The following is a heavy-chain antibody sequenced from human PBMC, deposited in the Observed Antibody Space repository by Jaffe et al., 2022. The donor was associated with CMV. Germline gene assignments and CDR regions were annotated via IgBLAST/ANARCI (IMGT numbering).Heavy chain of an antibody. J-gene: IGHJ4*02. V-gene: IGHV3-33*01. CDR1: GFTFSSYG. D-gene: IGHD3-10*01. CDR2: IWYDGSNK. Sequence: QVQLVESGGGVVQPGRSLRLSCAASGFTFSSYGMHWVRQAPGKGLEWVAVIWYDGSNKYYADSVKGRFTISRDNSKNTLYLQMNSLRAEDTAVYYCARDGTSMVRGVTYLEYWGQGTLVTVSS. CDR3: ARDGTSMVRGVTYLEY.